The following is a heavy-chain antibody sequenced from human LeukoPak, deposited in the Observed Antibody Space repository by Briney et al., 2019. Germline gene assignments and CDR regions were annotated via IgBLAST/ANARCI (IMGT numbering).Heavy chain of an antibody. V-gene: IGHV4-59*08. CDR3: ARRDGSSWYYFDY. CDR2: IYYSGST. D-gene: IGHD6-13*01. Sequence: SETLSLTCTVSGGSISNYYWSWIRQPPGKGLEWIGYIYYSGSTNYNPPLKSRVTISVDTSKNQFSLKLSSVTAADTAVYYCARRDGSSWYYFDYWGQGTLVTVSS. CDR1: GGSISNYY. J-gene: IGHJ4*02.